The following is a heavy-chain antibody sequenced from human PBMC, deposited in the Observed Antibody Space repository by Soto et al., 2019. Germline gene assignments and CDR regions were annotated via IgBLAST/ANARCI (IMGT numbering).Heavy chain of an antibody. D-gene: IGHD5-18*01. CDR2: IIPILGIA. V-gene: IGHV1-69*04. Sequence: SVNVSCKASGGTFSSYTISWVRQAPGQGLEWMGRIIPILGIANYAQKFQGRVTITADKSTSTAYMELSSLRSEDTAVYYCARDLGYSYGRRYYYYMDVWGKGTTVTVSS. CDR3: ARDLGYSYGRRYYYYMDV. CDR1: GGTFSSYT. J-gene: IGHJ6*03.